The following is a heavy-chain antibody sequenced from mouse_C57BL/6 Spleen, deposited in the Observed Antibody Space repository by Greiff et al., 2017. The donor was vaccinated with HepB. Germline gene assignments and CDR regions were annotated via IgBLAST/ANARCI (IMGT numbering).Heavy chain of an antibody. CDR2: IYPRSGNT. CDR1: GYTFTSYG. J-gene: IGHJ2*01. CDR3: AREGSSSLHFDY. D-gene: IGHD1-1*01. Sequence: VKLMESGAELARPGASVKLSCKASGYTFTSYGISWVKQRTGQGLEWIGEIYPRSGNTYYNEKFKGKATLTADKSSSTAYMELRSLTSEDSAVYFCAREGSSSLHFDYWGQGTTLTVSS. V-gene: IGHV1-81*01.